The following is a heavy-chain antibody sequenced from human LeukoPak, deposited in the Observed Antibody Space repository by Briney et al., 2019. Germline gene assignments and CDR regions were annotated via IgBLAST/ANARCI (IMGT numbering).Heavy chain of an antibody. CDR3: AREDGYNTNDC. J-gene: IGHJ4*02. Sequence: GGSLRLSCAASGFTFSNYWMSWVRQAPGRGLEGVANKNQDGSDKYLVDSVKGRFTSSRDNAKNSLYLQMNSLRAEDTAVYYCAREDGYNTNDCRGQGTLVTVSS. CDR2: KNQDGSDK. D-gene: IGHD5-24*01. V-gene: IGHV3-7*01. CDR1: GFTFSNYW.